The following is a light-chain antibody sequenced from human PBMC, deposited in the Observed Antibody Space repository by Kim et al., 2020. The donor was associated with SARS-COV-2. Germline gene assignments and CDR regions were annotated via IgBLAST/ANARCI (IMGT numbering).Light chain of an antibody. CDR1: KLGNKY. J-gene: IGLJ1*01. V-gene: IGLV3-1*01. CDR3: QAWDSSTLYV. CDR2: RDT. Sequence: SYELTQPPSVSVSPGQTASITCSGDKLGNKYVYWYQQKPGQSPVLVVYRDTRRPSGIPERFSGSNSGNTATLTISGTQTMDEADYYCQAWDSSTLYVFGTGTKVTVL.